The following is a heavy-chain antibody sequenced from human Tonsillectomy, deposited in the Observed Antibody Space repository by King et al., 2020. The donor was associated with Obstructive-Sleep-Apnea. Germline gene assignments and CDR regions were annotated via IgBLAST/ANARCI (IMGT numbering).Heavy chain of an antibody. J-gene: IGHJ4*02. D-gene: IGHD3-9*01. CDR2: IYWDDDK. Sequence: TLKESGPTLVKPTQTLTLTCTFSGFSFTSSGVGVGWIRQPPGKALEWLALIYWDDDKYYSPSLKSRLTITKDTSKNQVVLRMTNMDPVDKATYFCAHRPPGFDWLSYFDYWGQGTLVTVSS. V-gene: IGHV2-5*02. CDR1: GFSFTSSGVG. CDR3: AHRPPGFDWLSYFDY.